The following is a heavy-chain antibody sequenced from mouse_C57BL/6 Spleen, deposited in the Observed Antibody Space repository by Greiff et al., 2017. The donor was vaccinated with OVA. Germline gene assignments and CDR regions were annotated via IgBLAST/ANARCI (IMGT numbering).Heavy chain of an antibody. D-gene: IGHD1-1*01. V-gene: IGHV1-5*01. CDR1: GYTFTSYW. CDR3: TRCPFITTVVEGRSMDY. J-gene: IGHJ4*01. Sequence: EVQLQQSGTVLARPGASVKMSCKTSGYTFTSYWMHWVKQRPGQGLEWIGAIYPGNSDTSYNQKFKGKAKLTAVTSASTAYMELSSLTNEDSAVYYCTRCPFITTVVEGRSMDYWGQGTSVTVSS. CDR2: IYPGNSDT.